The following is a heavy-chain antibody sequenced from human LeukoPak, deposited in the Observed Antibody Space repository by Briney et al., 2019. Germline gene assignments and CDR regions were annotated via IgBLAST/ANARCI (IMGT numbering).Heavy chain of an antibody. CDR3: ARDGTARPYYYDSSGYPYSYYYMDV. V-gene: IGHV3-21*01. Sequence: GGSLRLSCAASGFTFSDYNMNWVRQAPGKGLERVSSISSGTSYRYHADSVKGRFTISRDNAESSLYLQMNSLRAEDTAVYYCARDGTARPYYYDSSGYPYSYYYMDVWGKGTTVTVSS. D-gene: IGHD3-22*01. CDR2: ISSGTSYR. J-gene: IGHJ6*03. CDR1: GFTFSDYN.